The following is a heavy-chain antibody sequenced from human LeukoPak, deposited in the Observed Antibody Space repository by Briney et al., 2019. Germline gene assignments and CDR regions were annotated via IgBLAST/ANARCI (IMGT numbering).Heavy chain of an antibody. V-gene: IGHV3-48*03. CDR2: ISSGATTI. Sequence: GGSLRLSCTASGFTFTTYEFNWVRQAPGKGLEWVSYISSGATTIYHADPVKGRFTISRDNAKNSLYLQMKSLRVEDTAIYYCARVRGRDCSGGSCNPPYYVDVWGKGTMVTVSS. CDR3: ARVRGRDCSGGSCNPPYYVDV. D-gene: IGHD2-15*01. CDR1: GFTFTTYE. J-gene: IGHJ6*03.